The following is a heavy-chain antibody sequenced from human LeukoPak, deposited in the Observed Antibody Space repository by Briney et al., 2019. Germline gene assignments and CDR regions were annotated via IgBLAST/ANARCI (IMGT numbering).Heavy chain of an antibody. V-gene: IGHV1-2*02. CDR3: ATDCGGDCYSRY. Sequence: ASVKVSCKASGYMFNDYYLHWVRQAPGQGLEWMGWINPNNGGIKYAQKFQGRVTMTRDTPITTAYMELSRLTSDDTAVYFCATDCGGDCYSRYWGQGTLVTVSS. D-gene: IGHD2-21*02. J-gene: IGHJ4*02. CDR1: GYMFNDYY. CDR2: INPNNGGI.